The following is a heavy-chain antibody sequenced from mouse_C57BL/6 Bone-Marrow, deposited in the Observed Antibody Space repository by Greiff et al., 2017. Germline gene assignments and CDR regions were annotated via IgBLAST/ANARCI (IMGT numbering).Heavy chain of an antibody. V-gene: IGHV1-69*01. D-gene: IGHD2-5*01. J-gene: IGHJ4*01. Sequence: QVQLKQPGAELVMPGASVKLSCKASGYTFTSYWMHWVKQRPGQGLEWIGEIDPSDSYTNYNQKFKGKSTLTVDKSSSTAYMQLSSLTSEDSAVYYCASTYYSNYDYAMDYWGQGTSVTVSS. CDR2: IDPSDSYT. CDR1: GYTFTSYW. CDR3: ASTYYSNYDYAMDY.